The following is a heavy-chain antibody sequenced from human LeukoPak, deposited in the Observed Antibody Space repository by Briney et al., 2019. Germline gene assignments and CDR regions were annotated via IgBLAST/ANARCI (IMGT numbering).Heavy chain of an antibody. J-gene: IGHJ4*02. CDR1: GGSFSGYY. Sequence: SETLSFTCAVYGGSFSGYYWSWIRQPPGKGLEWIGEINHSGSTNYNPSLKSRVTISVDTSKNQFSLKLSSVTAADTAVYYCARGARYCSSTSCYTRPYYFDYWGQGTLVTVSS. CDR3: ARGARYCSSTSCYTRPYYFDY. V-gene: IGHV4-34*01. D-gene: IGHD2-2*02. CDR2: INHSGST.